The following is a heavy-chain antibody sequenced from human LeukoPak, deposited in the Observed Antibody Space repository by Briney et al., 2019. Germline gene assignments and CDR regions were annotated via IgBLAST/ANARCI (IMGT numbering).Heavy chain of an antibody. J-gene: IGHJ1*01. V-gene: IGHV3-66*01. CDR3: WRDPSGYHNT. CDR1: DFTVSVNY. CDR2: IYSGSST. Sequence: GGPLRLSCAVSDFTVSVNYMSWVRRAPGKGLEGVSFIYSGSSTSYADSAKGRITISRDRSKNILFPQMNNLRTQDTAAYYCWRDPSGYHNTGGQGTLVTVSS. D-gene: IGHD5-12*01.